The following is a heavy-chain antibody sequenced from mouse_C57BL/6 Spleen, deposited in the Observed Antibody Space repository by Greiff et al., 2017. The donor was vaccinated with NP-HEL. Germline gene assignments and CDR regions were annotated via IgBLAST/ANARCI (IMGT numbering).Heavy chain of an antibody. Sequence: EVMLVESGGGLVKPGGSLKLSCAASGFTFSSYTMSWVRQTPEKRLEWVATISGGGGNTYYPDSVKGRFTISRDNANNTLYLQMSSLRSEDTALYYCARVITTVAKSSLFDYWGQGTTLTVSS. CDR2: ISGGGGNT. J-gene: IGHJ2*01. CDR3: ARVITTVAKSSLFDY. D-gene: IGHD1-1*01. CDR1: GFTFSSYT. V-gene: IGHV5-9*01.